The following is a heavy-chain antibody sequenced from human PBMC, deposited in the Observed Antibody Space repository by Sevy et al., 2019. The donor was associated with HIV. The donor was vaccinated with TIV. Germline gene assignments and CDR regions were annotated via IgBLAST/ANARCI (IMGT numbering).Heavy chain of an antibody. D-gene: IGHD3-16*01. CDR1: GYTFSDYY. V-gene: IGHV3-11*04. CDR2: ISTSGTTI. CDR3: AREYLYTRWHNYYYYGMDV. Sequence: LGGSLRLSCAASGYTFSDYYMTWIRQAPGKGLEWVSHISTSGTTIYYADSVKGRFIISRDNAKNSLYLQMNSLRAEDTALYYCAREYLYTRWHNYYYYGMDVWGQGTTVTVSS. J-gene: IGHJ6*02.